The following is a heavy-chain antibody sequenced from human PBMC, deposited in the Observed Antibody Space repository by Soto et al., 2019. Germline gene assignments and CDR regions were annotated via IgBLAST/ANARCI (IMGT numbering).Heavy chain of an antibody. V-gene: IGHV3-72*01. J-gene: IGHJ4*02. D-gene: IGHD1-20*01. CDR1: GLTVSDYY. CDR2: IRDRVHSYST. Sequence: EVQLVESGGGLVQPGGSLRLSCAVSGLTVSDYYMGWVRQAPGKGLDWVGRIRDRVHSYSTEYAASVKGRFTISRDDSRNSLYLQMNSLKMEDTAVFSCVSLWSVTGRRDYWGRGTLLTVSS. CDR3: VSLWSVTGRRDY.